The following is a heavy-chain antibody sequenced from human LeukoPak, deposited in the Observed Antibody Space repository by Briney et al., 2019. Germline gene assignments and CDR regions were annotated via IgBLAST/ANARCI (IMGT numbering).Heavy chain of an antibody. CDR3: AKSVYHSGNY. CDR2: ISGGIT. V-gene: IGHV3-23*01. J-gene: IGHJ4*02. CDR1: GFTLSTYG. Sequence: GGSLRLSCAASGFTLSTYGMRWVRQAPGKWLGWVSSISGGITYYADSVKGRFTISRDNSKNTVSLQMSSLRDEDTAVYYCAKSVYHSGNYWGQGTLVTVSS. D-gene: IGHD3-10*01.